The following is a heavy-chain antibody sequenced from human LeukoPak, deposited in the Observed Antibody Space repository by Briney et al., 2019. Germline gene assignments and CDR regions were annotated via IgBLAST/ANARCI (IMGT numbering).Heavy chain of an antibody. V-gene: IGHV3-23*01. CDR3: AEDVGYRNNAREAVGAMDV. Sequence: GGSLRLSCAASGFTLSNYAMRWVRQAPRKGLQWVSFLSGSGDSTFHADSVQGRFTISSDTSKHTLYLEMNNLRAEDTAIYYCAEDVGYRNNAREAVGAMDVWGKGTTVTVSS. J-gene: IGHJ6*04. CDR2: LSGSGDST. CDR1: GFTLSNYA. D-gene: IGHD6-13*01.